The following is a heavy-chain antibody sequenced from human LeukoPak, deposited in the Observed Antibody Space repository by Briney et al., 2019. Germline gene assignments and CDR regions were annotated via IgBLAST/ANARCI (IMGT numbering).Heavy chain of an antibody. CDR3: AKAPRFGVRQYYFDY. V-gene: IGHV3-9*01. CDR1: GFTFDDYA. D-gene: IGHD3-10*01. CDR2: ISWNSGSI. J-gene: IGHJ4*02. Sequence: TGRSLRLSCAASGFTFDDYAMHWVRQAPGKGLEWVLGISWNSGSIGYADSVKGRFTISRDNAKNSLYLQMNSLRAEDTALYYCAKAPRFGVRQYYFDYWGQGTLVTVSS.